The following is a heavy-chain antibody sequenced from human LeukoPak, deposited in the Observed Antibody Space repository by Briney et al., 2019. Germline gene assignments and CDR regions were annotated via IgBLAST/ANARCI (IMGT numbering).Heavy chain of an antibody. V-gene: IGHV4-4*07. D-gene: IGHD3-9*01. CDR3: ARALVPYYDILTGYYKHPIDAFDI. J-gene: IGHJ3*02. CDR2: IYTSGST. Sequence: SETLSLTCTVSGASISSYYWSWIRQPAGAGLEWIGRIYTSGSTNYNPSLKSRVTMSVDTSKNQFSLKLISVTAADTAVYYCARALVPYYDILTGYYKHPIDAFDIWGQGTMVTVSS. CDR1: GASISSYY.